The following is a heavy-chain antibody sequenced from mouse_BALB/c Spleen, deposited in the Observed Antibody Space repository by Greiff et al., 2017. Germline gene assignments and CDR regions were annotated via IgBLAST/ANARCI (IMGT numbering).Heavy chain of an antibody. J-gene: IGHJ3*01. Sequence: EVHLVESGPELVKPGASVKMSCKASGYTFTSYVMHWVKQKPGQGLEWIGYINPYNDGTKYNEKFKGKATLTSDKSSSTAYMELSSLTSEDSAVYYCARSRQLGLPAWFAYWGQGTLVTVSA. D-gene: IGHD3-1*01. CDR2: INPYNDGT. V-gene: IGHV1-14*01. CDR1: GYTFTSYV. CDR3: ARSRQLGLPAWFAY.